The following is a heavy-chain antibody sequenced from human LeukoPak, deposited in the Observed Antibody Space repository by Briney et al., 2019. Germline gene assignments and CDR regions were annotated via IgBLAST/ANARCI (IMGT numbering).Heavy chain of an antibody. V-gene: IGHV4-34*01. Sequence: SETLSLTCAVYGGSFSGYYWNWIRQPPGKGLEWIGEINHSGSTNCNPSLKSRVTISVDTSKNQFSLKLSSVTAADTAVYYCASQKGYSSGWYRVNNWFDPWGQGTLVTVSS. CDR3: ASQKGYSSGWYRVNNWFDP. CDR2: INHSGST. D-gene: IGHD6-19*01. CDR1: GGSFSGYY. J-gene: IGHJ5*02.